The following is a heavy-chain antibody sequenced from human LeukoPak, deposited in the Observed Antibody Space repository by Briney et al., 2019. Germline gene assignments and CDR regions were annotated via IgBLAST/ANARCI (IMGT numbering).Heavy chain of an antibody. D-gene: IGHD3-3*01. CDR2: IYYSGST. CDR3: ARSTYYDFWSGYHLGNFGY. J-gene: IGHJ4*02. V-gene: IGHV4-59*01. CDR1: GGSISSYY. Sequence: SETLSLTCTVSGGSISSYYWSWIRQPPGKGLEWIGYIYYSGSTNYNPSLKSRVTISVDTSKNQFSLKLSSVTAADTAVYYCARSTYYDFWSGYHLGNFGYWGQGTLVTVSS.